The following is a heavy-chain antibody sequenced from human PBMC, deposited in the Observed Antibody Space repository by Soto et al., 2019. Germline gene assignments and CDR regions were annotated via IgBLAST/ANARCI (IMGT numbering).Heavy chain of an antibody. V-gene: IGHV4-4*07. D-gene: IGHD1-1*01. J-gene: IGHJ6*02. CDR1: VDSITTYY. CDR3: ARFSNNWFQTEGMDV. CDR2: IDASGNS. Sequence: KSSETLSLTCTVSVDSITTYYWNWIRQPAGKGLEWIGRIDASGNSNYNPSLNSRVTLSIDTSKKQFSLKLTSVSAADTAVYYCARFSNNWFQTEGMDVWGQGTTVTV.